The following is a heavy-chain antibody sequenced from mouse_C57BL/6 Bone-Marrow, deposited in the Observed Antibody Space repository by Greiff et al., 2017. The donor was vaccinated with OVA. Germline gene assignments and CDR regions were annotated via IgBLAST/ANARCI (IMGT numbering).Heavy chain of an antibody. CDR2: IDPSDSYT. CDR1: GYTFTSYW. CDR3: ARYDPHGGYDMDY. Sequence: QVQLQQPGAELVKPGASVKLSCKASGYTFTSYWMQWVKQRPGQGLEWIGEIDPSDSYTNYNQKFKGKATLTVDTSSSTAYMQLSSLTSEDSAVYDCARYDPHGGYDMDYWGQGTSVTVSS. D-gene: IGHD2-3*01. J-gene: IGHJ4*01. V-gene: IGHV1-50*01.